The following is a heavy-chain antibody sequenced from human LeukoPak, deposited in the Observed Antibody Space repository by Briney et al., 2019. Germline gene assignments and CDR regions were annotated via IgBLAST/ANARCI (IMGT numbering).Heavy chain of an antibody. V-gene: IGHV4-59*13. D-gene: IGHD6-13*01. CDR3: ARGIHGASIAAAGIYYYYYYMDV. J-gene: IGHJ6*03. CDR1: GGSITSYY. CDR2: FYYSGST. Sequence: SETLSLTCSVSGGSITSYYWGWIRQFPGRGLGWIGYFYYSGSTNYNPSLKSRVTISVDTSKNQFSLKLSSVTAADTAVYYCARGIHGASIAAAGIYYYYYYMDVWGKGTTVTISS.